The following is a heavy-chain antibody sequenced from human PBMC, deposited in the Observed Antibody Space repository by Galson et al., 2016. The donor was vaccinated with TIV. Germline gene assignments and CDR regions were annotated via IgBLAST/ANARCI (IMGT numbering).Heavy chain of an antibody. D-gene: IGHD4-11*01. CDR3: ARGLGNSNYYTHRFDP. Sequence: SLRLSCAASGFTFSTQSMNWFRQAPGRGLEWISYIRSSGAAIYYAGSVKGRFTISRDNVKNSLYLQMNSLRAEDTAVYYCARGLGNSNYYTHRFDPWGHGTLVTVSS. CDR2: IRSSGAAI. CDR1: GFTFSTQS. J-gene: IGHJ5*02. V-gene: IGHV3-48*01.